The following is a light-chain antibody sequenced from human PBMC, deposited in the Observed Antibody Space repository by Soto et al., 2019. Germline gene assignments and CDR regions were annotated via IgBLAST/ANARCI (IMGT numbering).Light chain of an antibody. CDR1: QSVSNY. J-gene: IGKJ1*01. CDR2: AAS. V-gene: IGKV1-39*01. CDR3: QQYNGYSTWT. Sequence: DIQMTQSPSSLSASVGGRVTFTCRASQSVSNYLHWYQHKPGKAPKLLIYAASSLQSGVPSRFSGSGSGTDFTLTISSLQPEDFATYYCQQYNGYSTWTFGQGTKVDIK.